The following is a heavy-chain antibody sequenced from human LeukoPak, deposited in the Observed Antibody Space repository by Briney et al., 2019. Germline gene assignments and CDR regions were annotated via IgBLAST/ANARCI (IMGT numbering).Heavy chain of an antibody. CDR3: ARDEYSGSYYLGY. CDR2: IYYSGST. V-gene: IGHV4-39*07. J-gene: IGHJ4*02. CDR1: GFTFSSYA. D-gene: IGHD1-26*01. Sequence: GSLRLSCAASGFTFSSYAMSWVRQPPGKGLEWIGSIYYSGSTYYNPSLKSRVTISVDTSKNQFSLKLSSVTAADTAVYYCARDEYSGSYYLGYWGQGTLVTVSS.